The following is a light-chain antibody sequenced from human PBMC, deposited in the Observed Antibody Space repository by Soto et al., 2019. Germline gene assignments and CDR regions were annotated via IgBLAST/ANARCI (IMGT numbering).Light chain of an antibody. CDR1: QSISNW. CDR2: KAS. CDR3: QQYNSFPWT. V-gene: IGKV1-5*03. J-gene: IGKJ1*01. Sequence: DIQMTQSPSTLSASVGYRFTITRRASQSISNWLAWYQQKPGKAPKLLIYKASSLEGGVPSRFSGSGSGTEFTLTISSLQPDDFATYYCQQYNSFPWTFGQGTTGDIK.